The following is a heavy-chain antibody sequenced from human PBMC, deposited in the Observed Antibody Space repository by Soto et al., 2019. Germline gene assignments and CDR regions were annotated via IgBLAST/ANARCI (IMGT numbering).Heavy chain of an antibody. D-gene: IGHD3-16*02. Sequence: SETLSLTCAVYGGSFSGYYWSWIRQPPGKGLEWIGEINHSGSTNYNPSLKSRVTISVDTSKNQFSLKLSSVTAADTAVYYCAGIVSTKNTDDYWGQGTLVTVSS. CDR1: GGSFSGYY. V-gene: IGHV4-34*01. CDR3: AGIVSTKNTDDY. CDR2: INHSGST. J-gene: IGHJ4*02.